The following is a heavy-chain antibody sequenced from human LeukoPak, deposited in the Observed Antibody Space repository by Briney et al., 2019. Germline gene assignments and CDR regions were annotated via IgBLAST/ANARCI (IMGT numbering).Heavy chain of an antibody. CDR1: GFTFSSYA. D-gene: IGHD1-20*01. V-gene: IGHV3-30*07. J-gene: IGHJ4*02. CDR3: ASGGYNWNDSDY. CDR2: ISYDGSNK. Sequence: PGRSLRLSCAASGFTFSSYAMHWVRQAPGKGLEWVAVISYDGSNKYYADSVKGRFTISRDNSKNTLYLQMNSLRAEDTAVYYCASGGYNWNDSDYWGQGTLVTVSS.